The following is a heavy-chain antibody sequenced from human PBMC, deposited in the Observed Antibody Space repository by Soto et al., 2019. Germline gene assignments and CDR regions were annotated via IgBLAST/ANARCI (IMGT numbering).Heavy chain of an antibody. J-gene: IGHJ4*02. D-gene: IGHD6-13*01. CDR3: ARVPTLYSSSWYFDY. CDR1: GYTFTSYG. CDR2: ISAYNGNT. Sequence: ASVKVSCKASGYTFTSYGISWVRQAPGQGLEWMGWISAYNGNTNYAQKLQGRVTMTTDTSTSTAYMELRSLRSDDTAVYYCARVPTLYSSSWYFDYWGQGTLVTVSS. V-gene: IGHV1-18*01.